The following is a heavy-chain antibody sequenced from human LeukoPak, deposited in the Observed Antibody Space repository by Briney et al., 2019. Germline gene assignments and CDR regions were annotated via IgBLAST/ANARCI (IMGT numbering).Heavy chain of an antibody. CDR1: GYTFTSYY. CDR3: ARDPKDIVVVPAAHYFDH. V-gene: IGHV1-46*01. D-gene: IGHD2-2*01. CDR2: INPSGGST. J-gene: IGHJ4*02. Sequence: GASVKVSCKASGYTFTSYYMHWVRQAPGQGLEWMGIINPSGGSTSYAQKFQGRVTMTRDTSTSTVYMELSSLRSEDTAVYYCARDPKDIVVVPAAHYFDHWGQGTLVTVSS.